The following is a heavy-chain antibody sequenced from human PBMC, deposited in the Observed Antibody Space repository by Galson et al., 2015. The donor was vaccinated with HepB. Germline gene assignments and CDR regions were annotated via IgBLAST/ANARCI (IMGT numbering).Heavy chain of an antibody. V-gene: IGHV1-3*01. CDR3: ARDSKHYDSSGYGRANAFDI. D-gene: IGHD3-22*01. J-gene: IGHJ3*02. CDR1: GYTFTSYA. CDR2: INAGNGNT. Sequence: SVKVSCKASGYTFTSYAMHWVRQAPGQRLEWMGWINAGNGNTKYSQKFQGRVTITRDTSASTAYMELSSLRSEDTAVYYCARDSKHYDSSGYGRANAFDIWGQGTMVTVSS.